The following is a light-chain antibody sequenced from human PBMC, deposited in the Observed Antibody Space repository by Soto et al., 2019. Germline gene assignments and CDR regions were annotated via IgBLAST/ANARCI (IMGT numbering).Light chain of an antibody. CDR1: QSVNSNY. J-gene: IGKJ1*01. CDR2: GAS. V-gene: IGKV3-20*01. CDR3: LQHDSPPPT. Sequence: EIVLTQSPGTLSLSPGDRATLSCRASQSVNSNYLAWYQRKPGQAPRLLIYGASNRATDIPYRFSASGSGTYFTFTITRLEAEDPSVYYCLQHDSPPPTFGQGTKVEVQ.